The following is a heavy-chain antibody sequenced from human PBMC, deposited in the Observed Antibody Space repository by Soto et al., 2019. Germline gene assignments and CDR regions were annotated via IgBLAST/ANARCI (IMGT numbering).Heavy chain of an antibody. CDR1: GFTFGDYA. V-gene: IGHV3-49*05. J-gene: IGHJ2*01. CDR3: TKNWGSEWYFDL. D-gene: IGHD7-27*01. Sequence: EVQLVESGGGLVKPGRSLRLSCTASGFTFGDYAMSWFRQAPGKGLEWVGFIRSKAYGGTTEYAASVKGRFTISRDDSKSIAYLQMNSLKTEDTAEYYCTKNWGSEWYFDLWGRGTLVTVSS. CDR2: IRSKAYGGTT.